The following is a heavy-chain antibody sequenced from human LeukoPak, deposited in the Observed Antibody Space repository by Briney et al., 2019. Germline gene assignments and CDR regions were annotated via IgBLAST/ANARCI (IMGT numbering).Heavy chain of an antibody. CDR2: ISAYNGNT. CDR3: ARGFPGIAAAGPGDY. CDR1: GYTFTSYG. D-gene: IGHD6-13*01. J-gene: IGHJ4*02. Sequence: ASVKVSCKASGYTFTSYGISWVRQAPGQGLEWMGWISAYNGNTNYAQKLQGRVTMTTDTSTSTAYMELRSLRSDDTAVYYCARGFPGIAAAGPGDYWGQGTLVTVSS. V-gene: IGHV1-18*01.